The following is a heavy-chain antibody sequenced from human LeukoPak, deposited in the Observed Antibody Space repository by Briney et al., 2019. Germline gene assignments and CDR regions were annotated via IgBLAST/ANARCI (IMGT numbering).Heavy chain of an antibody. CDR2: IYYSGST. D-gene: IGHD2-2*01. Sequence: SETLSLTCTVSGGSISSSSYYWGWIRQPPGTGLEWIGSIYYSGSTYYNPSLKSRVTISVDTSKNQFSLKLSSVTAADTAVYYCARQLGYCSSTSCYADKVDYWGQGTLVTVSS. V-gene: IGHV4-39*01. J-gene: IGHJ4*02. CDR3: ARQLGYCSSTSCYADKVDY. CDR1: GGSISSSSYY.